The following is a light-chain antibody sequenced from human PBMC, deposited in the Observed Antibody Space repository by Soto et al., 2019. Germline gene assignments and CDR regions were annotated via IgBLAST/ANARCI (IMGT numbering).Light chain of an antibody. CDR3: QQRSNWPPYT. CDR2: DAS. V-gene: IGKV3-11*01. CDR1: QSVSSY. J-gene: IGKJ2*01. Sequence: EIVLTQSTATLSLSPGERATLSCRASQSVSSYLAWYQQKPGQAPRLLIYDASNRATGIPARFSGSGSGTDFTLTISSLEPEDGAVYYCQQRSNWPPYTFGQGTKLEIK.